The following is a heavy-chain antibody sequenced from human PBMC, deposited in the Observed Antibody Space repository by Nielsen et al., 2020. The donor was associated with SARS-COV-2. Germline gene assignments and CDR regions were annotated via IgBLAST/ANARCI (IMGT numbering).Heavy chain of an antibody. D-gene: IGHD3-22*01. Sequence: ASVKVSCKVSGYTLTELSMHWVRQAPGKGLEWMGGFDPEDGETIYAQKFQGRVTMTEDTSTDTAYMELSSLRSEDTAVYYCARGEGYYDSSGYYYWWFDPWGQGTLVTVSS. V-gene: IGHV1-24*01. CDR3: ARGEGYYDSSGYYYWWFDP. CDR2: FDPEDGET. J-gene: IGHJ5*02. CDR1: GYTLTELS.